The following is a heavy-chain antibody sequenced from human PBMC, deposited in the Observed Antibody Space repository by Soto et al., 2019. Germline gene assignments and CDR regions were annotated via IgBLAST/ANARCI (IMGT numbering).Heavy chain of an antibody. CDR2: IKSKTDGGTT. V-gene: IGHV3-15*01. CDR3: TTDGALKYYYYMDV. D-gene: IGHD3-16*01. Sequence: GGSLRLSCAASGFTFSNAWMSWVRQAPGKGLEWVGRIKSKTDGGTTDYAAPVKGRFTISRDDSKNTLYLQMNSLKTEDTAVYYCTTDGALKYYYYMDVWGKGTTVTVSS. CDR1: GFTFSNAW. J-gene: IGHJ6*03.